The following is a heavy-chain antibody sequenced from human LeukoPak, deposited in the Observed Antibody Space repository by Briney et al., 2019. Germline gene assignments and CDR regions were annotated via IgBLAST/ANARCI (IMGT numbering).Heavy chain of an antibody. CDR3: ARSTAIRDFDY. CDR1: GGSISSYY. V-gene: IGHV4-59*08. J-gene: IGHJ4*02. CDR2: IYYSGST. Sequence: SETLSLSCTVSGGSISSYYWSWIRQPPGKGLEGIGYIYYSGSTNYNPSLKSRVTISVDTSKNQFSLKLSSVTAADTAVYYCARSTAIRDFDYWGQGTLVTVSS.